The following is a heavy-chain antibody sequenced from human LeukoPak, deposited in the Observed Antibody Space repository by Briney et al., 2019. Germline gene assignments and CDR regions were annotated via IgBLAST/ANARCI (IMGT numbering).Heavy chain of an antibody. Sequence: HPGGSLRLSCAASGFTFSSYAMSWVRQAPGKGLEWVSAISGSGVSTYYADSVKSRCTISRDKAKNTLYLQMNSLRAEDTAVYYCAKAPYCGGDCYNLDSWGQGTLVTVSS. V-gene: IGHV3-23*01. CDR2: ISGSGVST. D-gene: IGHD2-21*02. CDR1: GFTFSSYA. CDR3: AKAPYCGGDCYNLDS. J-gene: IGHJ4*02.